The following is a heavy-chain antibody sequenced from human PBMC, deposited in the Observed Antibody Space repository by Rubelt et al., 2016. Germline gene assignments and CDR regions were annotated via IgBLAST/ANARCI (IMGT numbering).Heavy chain of an antibody. CDR3: ARDMYEGSGTSPY. D-gene: IGHD6-13*01. V-gene: IGHV3-66*03. CDR1: GFTVSSNY. CDR2: IYICGST. Sequence: EVQLVESGGGLVQPGGSLRLSCAASGFTVSSNYMSWVRQAPGKGLEWVSVIYICGSTYYADSVKGRFTISRDNSKNTLYLQMNSLRAEDTAVYYCARDMYEGSGTSPYWGQGTLVTVSS. J-gene: IGHJ4*02.